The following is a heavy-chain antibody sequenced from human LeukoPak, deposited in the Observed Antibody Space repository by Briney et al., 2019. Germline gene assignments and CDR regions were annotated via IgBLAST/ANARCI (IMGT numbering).Heavy chain of an antibody. Sequence: ASVKVSCKASGYTFTSYGISWVRQAPGQGLEWMGWISAYNGNTNYAQKLQGRVTMTTDTSTSTAYMELRSLRSDDTAVYYCARASYYYDSSGYSEDIWGQGTMVTVSS. CDR1: GYTFTSYG. D-gene: IGHD3-22*01. CDR3: ARASYYYDSSGYSEDI. V-gene: IGHV1-18*01. J-gene: IGHJ3*02. CDR2: ISAYNGNT.